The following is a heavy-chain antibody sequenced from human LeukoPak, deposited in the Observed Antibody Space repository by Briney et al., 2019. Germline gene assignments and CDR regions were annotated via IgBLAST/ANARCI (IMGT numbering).Heavy chain of an antibody. V-gene: IGHV3-30*18. CDR3: AKDLSGGGDPIDY. CDR2: ISYDGSNK. CDR1: GFTFSSYG. D-gene: IGHD3-16*01. Sequence: GRSLRLSCAASGFTFSSYGMHWVRQAPGKGLEWVAVISYDGSNKYYADSVKGRFTISRDNSKNTLYLQMNSLRAEDTAVYYCAKDLSGGGDPIDYWGQGTLVTASS. J-gene: IGHJ4*02.